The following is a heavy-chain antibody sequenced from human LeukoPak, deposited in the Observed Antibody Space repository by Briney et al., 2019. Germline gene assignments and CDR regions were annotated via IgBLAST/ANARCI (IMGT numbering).Heavy chain of an antibody. J-gene: IGHJ4*02. D-gene: IGHD5-18*01. V-gene: IGHV3-23*01. CDR3: AKGLIEYSCGNFGY. Sequence: GGSLRLSCAASGFTFSSCAMNWVRQAPGKGLEWVSSISGSDGYTFYAVSVKGRFTISRDNSKNTLYLQMNNLRAEDTALYYCAKGLIEYSCGNFGYWGQGTLVTVSS. CDR1: GFTFSSCA. CDR2: ISGSDGYT.